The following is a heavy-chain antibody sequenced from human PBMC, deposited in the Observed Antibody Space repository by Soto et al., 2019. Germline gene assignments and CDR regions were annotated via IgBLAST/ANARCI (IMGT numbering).Heavy chain of an antibody. D-gene: IGHD7-27*01. Sequence: QVQLQESGPGLVKPSQTLSLTCTVSGGSINTVNYYWSWIRQSTDKGLEWIGHIDNGGTTYNNPSLKSRVTVSVDTSNNQFSLKLSSGSAADTAVYYCARGPSGDKVDYWGQGALVTVSS. J-gene: IGHJ4*02. CDR3: ARGPSGDKVDY. CDR2: IDNGGTT. V-gene: IGHV4-30-4*01. CDR1: GGSINTVNYY.